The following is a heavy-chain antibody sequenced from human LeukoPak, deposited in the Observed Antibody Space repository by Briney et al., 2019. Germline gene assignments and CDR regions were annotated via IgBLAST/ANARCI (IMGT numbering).Heavy chain of an antibody. Sequence: SETLSLTCTVSGGSISSYYWSWIRQPPGKGLEWIGYIYYSGSTNYNPSLKSRVTISVDTSKNQLSLKLSSVTAADTAVYYCARDKSHTAQNAFDIWGQGTMVTVSS. CDR3: ARDKSHTAQNAFDI. D-gene: IGHD5-18*01. CDR2: IYYSGST. J-gene: IGHJ3*02. CDR1: GGSISSYY. V-gene: IGHV4-59*01.